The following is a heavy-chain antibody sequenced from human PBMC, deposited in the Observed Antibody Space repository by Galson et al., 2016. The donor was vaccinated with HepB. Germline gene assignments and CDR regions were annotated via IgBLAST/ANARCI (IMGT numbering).Heavy chain of an antibody. CDR3: ARLYCSSTSCCGYCGMDV. J-gene: IGHJ6*02. CDR2: FYNSGST. D-gene: IGHD2-2*01. V-gene: IGHV4-39*01. Sequence: SETLSLTCTVSGGPISSSNYFWGWIRQPPGKGLEWIGNFYNSGSTSYNPSLQSRVTISVDTSKNRTSLNLSSVTAADTAVYHCARLYCSSTSCCGYCGMDVWVQGTTVTVAS. CDR1: GGPISSSNYF.